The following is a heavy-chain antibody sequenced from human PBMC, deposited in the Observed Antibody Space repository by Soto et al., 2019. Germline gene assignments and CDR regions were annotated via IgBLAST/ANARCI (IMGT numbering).Heavy chain of an antibody. J-gene: IGHJ4*02. CDR1: GFTFSSSA. CDR3: ATGGIGISGITVL. CDR2: IVVGSGNT. D-gene: IGHD1-20*01. V-gene: IGHV1-58*01. Sequence: SVKVSCKASGFTFSSSAVQWVRQARGQRLEWIGWIVVGSGNTKYAQKFQERVTITRDMSASTAYMELSSLRSEDTAVYYCATGGIGISGITVLWGQGTLVTVSS.